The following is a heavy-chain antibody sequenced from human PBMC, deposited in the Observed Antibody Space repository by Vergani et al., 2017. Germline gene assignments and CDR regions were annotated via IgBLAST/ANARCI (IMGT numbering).Heavy chain of an antibody. V-gene: IGHV3-23*04. J-gene: IGHJ6*03. Sequence: VQLVESGGGVVQPGRSLRLSCAASGFTFSSYAMSWVRQAPGKGLEWVSAISGSGGSTYYADSVKGRFTISRDNSKNTLYLQMNSLRAEDTAVYYCARDHSSGWYGGYYYYYYYMDVWGKGTTVTVSS. CDR3: ARDHSSGWYGGYYYYYYYMDV. CDR1: GFTFSSYA. CDR2: ISGSGGST. D-gene: IGHD6-19*01.